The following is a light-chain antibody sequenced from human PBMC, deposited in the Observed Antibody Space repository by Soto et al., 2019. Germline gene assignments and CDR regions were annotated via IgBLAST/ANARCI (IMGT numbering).Light chain of an antibody. CDR2: EVS. J-gene: IGLJ1*01. V-gene: IGLV2-14*01. CDR3: SSYTSSSPYV. CDR1: RSDVGGYNY. Sequence: QSVLTQPASVSGSPGQSITISCTGTRSDVGGYNYVSWYQQHPGKAPKLMIYEVSHRPSGVSNRFSGSKSGNTAPLTISGLQAEDEADYYCSSYTSSSPYVFGTGTKVTVL.